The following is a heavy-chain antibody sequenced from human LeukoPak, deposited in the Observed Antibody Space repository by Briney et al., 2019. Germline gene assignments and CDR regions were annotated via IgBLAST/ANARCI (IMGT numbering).Heavy chain of an antibody. J-gene: IGHJ6*03. V-gene: IGHV6-1*01. CDR3: ARDEGVTTGGYYYYYYYMDV. CDR2: TYYRSKWYN. CDR1: GDSVSSNSAA. Sequence: HSQTLSLTCAISGDSVSSNSAAWNWIRQSPSRGLEWLGRTYYRSKWYNDYAVSVKSRITINPDTSKNQFSLQLNSVTPEDTAVYYCARDEGVTTGGYYYYYYYMDVWGKGTTVTVSS. D-gene: IGHD1-26*01.